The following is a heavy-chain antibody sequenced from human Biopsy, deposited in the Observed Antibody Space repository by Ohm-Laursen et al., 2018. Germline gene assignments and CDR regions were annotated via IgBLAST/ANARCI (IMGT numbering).Heavy chain of an antibody. CDR2: IFYRGST. CDR3: ARDYDTSGYYYVS. D-gene: IGHD3-22*01. CDR1: GGSISNNNYY. J-gene: IGHJ6*02. V-gene: IGHV4-39*01. Sequence: PGTLSLTCTVSGGSISNNNYYWGWIRQPPGKGLEWIGSIFYRGSTHYKPSLKSRVNISVDTSKNQFSLKLNSVTAADTAVYYCARDYDTSGYYYVSWGQGTKVTVSS.